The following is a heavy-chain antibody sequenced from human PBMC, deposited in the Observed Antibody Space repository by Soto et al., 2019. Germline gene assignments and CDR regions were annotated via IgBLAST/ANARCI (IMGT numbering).Heavy chain of an antibody. V-gene: IGHV3-7*01. CDR1: GFTFSSYW. D-gene: IGHD2-21*01. CDR2: TQPDGSEK. J-gene: IGHJ4*02. CDR3: SRVAYVDESFDY. Sequence: EVHLVESGGGLVQPGGSLRLSCAASGFTFSSYWMTWVRQAPGKGLEWVANTQPDGSEKNYVGSVKGRFTISRDNAKNSLVLQMDSLRAEDTAVYYCSRVAYVDESFDYWGQGTLVTVSS.